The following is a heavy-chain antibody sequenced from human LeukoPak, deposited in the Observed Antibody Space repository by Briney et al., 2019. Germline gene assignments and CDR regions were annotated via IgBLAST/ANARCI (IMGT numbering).Heavy chain of an antibody. CDR1: GYTFSGHY. Sequence: ASVKVSCEASGYTFSGHYIHWVRQAPGQGLEWMGWINANNGGTSYAQKFQGRVSLTRDTSISTAYMEVSRLRADDTALYFCARDRVPFYSSTFKDYYLQYGLDVWGQGTTVTVSS. V-gene: IGHV1-2*02. CDR3: ARDRVPFYSSTFKDYYLQYGLDV. D-gene: IGHD6-19*01. CDR2: INANNGGT. J-gene: IGHJ6*02.